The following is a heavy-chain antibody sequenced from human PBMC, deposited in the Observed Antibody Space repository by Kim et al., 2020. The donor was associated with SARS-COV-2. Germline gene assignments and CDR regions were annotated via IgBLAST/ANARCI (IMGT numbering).Heavy chain of an antibody. CDR3: AKDRDYYGFFDY. J-gene: IGHJ4*02. V-gene: IGHV3-23*01. D-gene: IGHD3-10*01. Sequence: YYADSVKGRFTISRDNSKNTLYLQMNSLRAEDTAVYYCAKDRDYYGFFDYWGQGTLVTVSS.